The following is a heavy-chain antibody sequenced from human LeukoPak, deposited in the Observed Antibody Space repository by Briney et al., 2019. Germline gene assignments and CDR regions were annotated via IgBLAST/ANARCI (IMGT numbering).Heavy chain of an antibody. CDR2: INSDGSST. CDR1: GFTFSSYW. V-gene: IGHV3-74*01. Sequence: GGSLRLSCAASGFTFSSYWMHWVRQAPGKGLVWVSRINSDGSSTSYADSVKGRFTISRDNAKNTLYLQMNSLRAEDTAVCYCARVRGTYYDILTGYEHAFDIWGQGTMVTVSS. CDR3: ARVRGTYYDILTGYEHAFDI. D-gene: IGHD3-9*01. J-gene: IGHJ3*02.